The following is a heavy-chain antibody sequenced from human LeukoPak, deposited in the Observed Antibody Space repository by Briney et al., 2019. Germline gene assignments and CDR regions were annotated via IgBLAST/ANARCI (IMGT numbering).Heavy chain of an antibody. CDR3: ATDGAGFDT. CDR1: GFTFNDYY. CDR2: INIGGTNT. J-gene: IGHJ5*02. Sequence: GGSLRLSCAASGFTFNDYYISWVRQAPGKGLEWLSYINIGGTNTHYADSVKGRFTISRDNAKKSLYLEMNNLRAEDTAVYYCATDGAGFDTWGQGVLVTVSS. V-gene: IGHV3-11*01.